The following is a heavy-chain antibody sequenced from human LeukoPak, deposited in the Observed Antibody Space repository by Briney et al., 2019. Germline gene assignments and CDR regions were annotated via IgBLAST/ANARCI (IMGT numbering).Heavy chain of an antibody. J-gene: IGHJ1*01. CDR3: ASHRGSGPTLFQH. D-gene: IGHD6-19*01. V-gene: IGHV4-59*08. CDR2: ISYSGST. Sequence: PSETLSLTCTVSGGSISSYYWSWIRQPPGKGLEWIGYISYSGSTNYNPSLKSRVTISVDTSKNQFSLKLSSVTAADTAVYYCASHRGSGPTLFQHWGQGTLVTVSS. CDR1: GGSISSYY.